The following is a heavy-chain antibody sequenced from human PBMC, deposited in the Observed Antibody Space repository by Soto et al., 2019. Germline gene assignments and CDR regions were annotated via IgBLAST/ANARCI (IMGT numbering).Heavy chain of an antibody. J-gene: IGHJ4*02. CDR2: ISYDGNVA. Sequence: QVQLVESEGGVVQPGRSLRLSCAASGFTFSNYGMHWVRQAPGKGLEWVTVISYDGNVAYYADSVKGRFTSSRDNSKNTLYLQMNSLRTEDTAVYYCAKEGPITNWYFDYWGQGTLLTVSS. CDR3: AKEGPITNWYFDY. CDR1: GFTFSNYG. V-gene: IGHV3-30*18. D-gene: IGHD1-1*01.